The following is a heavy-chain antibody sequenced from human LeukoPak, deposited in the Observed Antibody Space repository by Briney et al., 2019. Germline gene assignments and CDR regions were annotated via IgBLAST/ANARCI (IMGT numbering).Heavy chain of an antibody. CDR3: ARVLSLDYGDFYFDY. V-gene: IGHV4-59*01. CDR1: GGSISRYY. D-gene: IGHD4-17*01. J-gene: IGHJ4*02. CDR2: IYYSGNT. Sequence: SETLSLTCTVSGGSISRYYWSWIRQPPGKGLEWIGYIYYSGNTNNNPSLKSRVTISVDTSKNQFSLKLRSVTAADTATYYCARVLSLDYGDFYFDYWGQGILVTVSS.